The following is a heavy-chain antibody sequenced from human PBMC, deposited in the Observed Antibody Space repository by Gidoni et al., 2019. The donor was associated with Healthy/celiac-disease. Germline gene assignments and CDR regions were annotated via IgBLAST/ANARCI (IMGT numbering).Heavy chain of an antibody. Sequence: QVQLQQWGAGLLKPSETLSLTCAVHGGSFSGYYWSWIRHPPGKGLEWIGEINHSGSTNYNPSLKSRVTISVDTSKNQFSLKLSSVTAADTAVYYCARISSGWGGYFDYWGQGTLVTVSS. CDR2: INHSGST. CDR1: GGSFSGYY. CDR3: ARISSGWGGYFDY. D-gene: IGHD6-19*01. J-gene: IGHJ4*02. V-gene: IGHV4-34*01.